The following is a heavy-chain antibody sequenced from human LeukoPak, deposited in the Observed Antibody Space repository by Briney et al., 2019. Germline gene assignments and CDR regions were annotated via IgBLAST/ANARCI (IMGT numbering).Heavy chain of an antibody. V-gene: IGHV3-21*04. J-gene: IGHJ4*02. D-gene: IGHD1-26*01. CDR1: GFTFSSYG. Sequence: GGSLRLSCAASGFTFSSYGMHWVRQAPGKGLEWVSSISSSSSYIYYADSVKGRFTISRDNAKNSLYLQMNSLRAEDTAVYYCANQVPPSQKRVKWPTMGYFDYWGQGTLVTVSS. CDR2: ISSSSSYI. CDR3: ANQVPPSQKRVKWPTMGYFDY.